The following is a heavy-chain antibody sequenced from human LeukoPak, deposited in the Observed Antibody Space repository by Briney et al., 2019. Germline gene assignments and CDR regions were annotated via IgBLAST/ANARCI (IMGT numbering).Heavy chain of an antibody. CDR3: ARHNRRDIYDIVGATFDY. CDR2: IYTSGST. CDR1: GGSISSYY. Sequence: PSETLSLTCTVPGGSISSYYWSWIRQPAGKGLEWIGRIYTSGSTNYNPSLKSRVTMSVDTSKNQFSLKLSSVTAADTAVYYCARHNRRDIYDIVGATFDYWGQGTLVTVSS. V-gene: IGHV4-4*07. J-gene: IGHJ4*02. D-gene: IGHD1-26*01.